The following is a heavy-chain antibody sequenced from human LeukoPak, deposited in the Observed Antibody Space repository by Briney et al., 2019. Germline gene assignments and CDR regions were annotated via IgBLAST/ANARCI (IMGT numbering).Heavy chain of an antibody. Sequence: NPGGSLRLSCAASGFTFSSYGMHWVRQAPGKGLEWVSAISGSGGSTYYADSVKGRFTISRDISKNTLYLQMNSLRAEDTAIYYCARGQRDCTNGVCYTMMVPFDSWGQGTLVTDSS. CDR2: ISGSGGST. V-gene: IGHV3-23*01. CDR3: ARGQRDCTNGVCYTMMVPFDS. J-gene: IGHJ4*02. D-gene: IGHD2-8*01. CDR1: GFTFSSYG.